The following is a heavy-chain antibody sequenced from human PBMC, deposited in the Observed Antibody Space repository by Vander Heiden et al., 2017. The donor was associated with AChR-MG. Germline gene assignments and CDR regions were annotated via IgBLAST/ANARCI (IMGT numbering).Heavy chain of an antibody. J-gene: IGHJ6*02. CDR1: GFPFSGDG. Sequence: QVQLVESGGGVVQPGRSLRLPCPSSGFPFSGDGMHGVRQAPGKGLEWVAVISDDGRNKYYADSVKGRFTIARDNSKNTLYLQMNSLRAEDTAVYYCANSPMVRGVRGGMDVWGQGTTVTVSS. CDR2: ISDDGRNK. D-gene: IGHD3-10*01. V-gene: IGHV3-30*18. CDR3: ANSPMVRGVRGGMDV.